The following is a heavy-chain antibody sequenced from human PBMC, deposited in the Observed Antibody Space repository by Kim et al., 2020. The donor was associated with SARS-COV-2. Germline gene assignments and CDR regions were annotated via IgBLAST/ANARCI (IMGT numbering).Heavy chain of an antibody. D-gene: IGHD3-22*01. CDR1: GFTVSSNY. Sequence: GGSLRLSCAASGFTVSSNYMSWVRQAPGKGLEWVSVIYSGGSTYYADSVKGRFTISRDNSKNTLYLQMNSLRAEDTAVYYCARLADYYDSSGYYPYNYYFDYWGQGTLVTVSS. CDR3: ARLADYYDSSGYYPYNYYFDY. J-gene: IGHJ4*02. V-gene: IGHV3-66*02. CDR2: IYSGGST.